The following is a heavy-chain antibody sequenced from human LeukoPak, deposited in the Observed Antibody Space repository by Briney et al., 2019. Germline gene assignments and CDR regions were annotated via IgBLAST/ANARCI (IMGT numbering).Heavy chain of an antibody. J-gene: IGHJ4*02. CDR1: GGSMNDYY. V-gene: IGHV4-4*07. Sequence: PSETLSLTCTVSGGSMNDYYWYWIRQPAGKGLECIGRIYANGATNYNASLKSRITMSVDTSKTQFSLTLNSVTAADSAVHYCARLYCRGGNCYSYFDSWGRGTLVTVSS. D-gene: IGHD2-15*01. CDR3: ARLYCRGGNCYSYFDS. CDR2: IYANGAT.